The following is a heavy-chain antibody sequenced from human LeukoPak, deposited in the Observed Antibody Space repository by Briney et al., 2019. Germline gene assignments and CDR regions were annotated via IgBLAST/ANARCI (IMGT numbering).Heavy chain of an antibody. CDR1: GVTFSGYA. Sequence: GGSLRLSCVASGVTFSGYAMSWVRQAPGKGLEWIPAISGSGGSTYYTDSVKGRFTISRDNSKNTLFLQMNSLRAEDTAVYYCAKSHASIWNVYDYWGQGTLVTVSS. J-gene: IGHJ4*02. CDR3: AKSHASIWNVYDY. D-gene: IGHD1-1*01. CDR2: ISGSGGST. V-gene: IGHV3-23*01.